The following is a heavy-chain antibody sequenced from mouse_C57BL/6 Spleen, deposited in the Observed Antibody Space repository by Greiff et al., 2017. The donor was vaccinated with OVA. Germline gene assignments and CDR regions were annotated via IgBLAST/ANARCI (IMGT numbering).Heavy chain of an antibody. CDR1: GYAFSSYW. CDR3: ARFYYGSSWYFDV. J-gene: IGHJ1*03. V-gene: IGHV1-84*01. Sequence: VQLQQSGAELVKPGASVKISCKASGYAFSSYWMNWVKQRPGQGLEWIGWIYPGSGNTKYNEKFKGKATLTVDTSSSTAYMQLSSLTSEDSAVYFCARFYYGSSWYFDVWGTGTTVTVSS. CDR2: IYPGSGNT. D-gene: IGHD1-1*01.